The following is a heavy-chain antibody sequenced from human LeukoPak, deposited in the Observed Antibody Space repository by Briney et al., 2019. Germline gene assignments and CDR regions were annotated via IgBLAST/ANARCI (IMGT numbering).Heavy chain of an antibody. D-gene: IGHD6-13*01. CDR2: IYYSGST. CDR1: GGSISSCY. Sequence: TLSLTCTVSGGSISSCYWSWIRQPPGKGLEWIGYIYYSGSTNYNPSLKSRVTISVDTSKNQFSLNLSSVTAADTAVYYCARGGAAAETGGLFDYWGQGTLVTVSS. J-gene: IGHJ4*02. V-gene: IGHV4-59*01. CDR3: ARGGAAAETGGLFDY.